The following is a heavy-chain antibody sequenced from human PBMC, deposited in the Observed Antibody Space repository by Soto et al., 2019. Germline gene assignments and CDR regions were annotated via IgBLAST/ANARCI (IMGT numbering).Heavy chain of an antibody. CDR1: GFTFSSYW. J-gene: IGHJ3*02. D-gene: IGHD2-8*01. CDR2: INSDGSST. CDR3: ARVMSDYDAFDI. V-gene: IGHV3-74*01. Sequence: GGSLRLSCAASGFTFSSYWMHWVRQAPGKGLVWVSRINSDGSSTSYADSVKGRFTISRDNAKNTLYLQMNGLRAEDTAVYYCARVMSDYDAFDIWGQGTMVTVSS.